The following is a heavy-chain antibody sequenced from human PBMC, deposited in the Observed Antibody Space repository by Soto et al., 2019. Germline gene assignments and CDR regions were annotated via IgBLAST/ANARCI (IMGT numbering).Heavy chain of an antibody. CDR3: ARGGPPIDY. V-gene: IGHV1-3*01. CDR2: INAGNGNT. Sequence: ASVKVSCKASGYTFTDYAMHWVRQAPGQGLEWMGWINAGNGNTKYSPKFQGRVTITRDTSASTAYMELSSLRSEDTAVYYCARGGPPIDYWGQGTLVTVS. J-gene: IGHJ4*02. D-gene: IGHD3-10*01. CDR1: GYTFTDYA.